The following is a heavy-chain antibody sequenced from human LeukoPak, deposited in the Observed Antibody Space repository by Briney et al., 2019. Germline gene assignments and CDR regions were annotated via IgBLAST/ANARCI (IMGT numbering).Heavy chain of an antibody. CDR3: ATESALTISGVVFHYFDP. J-gene: IGHJ5*02. CDR2: MSPDDGFT. D-gene: IGHD3-3*01. V-gene: IGHV1-8*01. CDR1: ADTLSGDD. Sequence: GASVKVSCTSSADTLSGDDGHWVRQAPGQGLEWLGWMSPDDGFTGYAQAFQDTLPMTTATTINTVFPELSRLETADTAVYYCATESALTISGVVFHYFDPWGQGTLVTVSS.